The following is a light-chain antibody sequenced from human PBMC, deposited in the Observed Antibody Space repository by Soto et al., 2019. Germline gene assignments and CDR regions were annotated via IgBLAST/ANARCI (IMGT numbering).Light chain of an antibody. Sequence: DIQMAQSPPSLSASVGDRVTISCRASQNISNYLNWYQQKPGKAPKLLIYAASSLQSGVPSRFSGSGSGTDFTLPMSSLQPEDFATYYCQQSYTTPRTFGQGTKVDIK. CDR2: AAS. CDR1: QNISNY. J-gene: IGKJ1*01. CDR3: QQSYTTPRT. V-gene: IGKV1-39*01.